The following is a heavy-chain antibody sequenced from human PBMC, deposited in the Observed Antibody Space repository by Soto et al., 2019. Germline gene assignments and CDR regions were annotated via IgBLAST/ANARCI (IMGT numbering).Heavy chain of an antibody. CDR2: INAGNGNT. Sequence: GASVKVSCKASGYTFTSYDINWVRQAPGQRLEWMGWINAGNGNTKYSQKFQGRVTITRDTSASTAYMELSSLRSEDTAVYYCARAPHLLVIHWYFDFWGRGTLVTVSS. J-gene: IGHJ2*01. V-gene: IGHV1-3*01. D-gene: IGHD3-9*01. CDR3: ARAPHLLVIHWYFDF. CDR1: GYTFTSYD.